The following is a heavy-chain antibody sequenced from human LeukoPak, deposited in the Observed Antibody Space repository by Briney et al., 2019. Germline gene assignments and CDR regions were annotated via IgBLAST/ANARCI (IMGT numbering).Heavy chain of an antibody. D-gene: IGHD6-19*01. V-gene: IGHV4-59*01. CDR3: CGSGWFAGPFGY. CDR2: IYYSGST. J-gene: IGHJ4*02. CDR1: GGSISSYY. Sequence: SEALSLTCTVSGGSISSYYWSWIRQPPGKGLEWIGYIYYSGSTNYNPSLKSRVTISVDTSKNQFSLKLSSVTAADTAVYYCCGSGWFAGPFGYWGQGALVTVSS.